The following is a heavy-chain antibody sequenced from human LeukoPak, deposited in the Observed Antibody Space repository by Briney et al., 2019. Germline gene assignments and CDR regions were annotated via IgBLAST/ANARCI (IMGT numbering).Heavy chain of an antibody. Sequence: GGSLRLSCAASGFTFSSYAMSWVRQAPGKGLEWVSAISGSGGSTYYADSVKGRFTISRDNSKNTLYLQMNSLRAEDMAVYYCAKGAYSYGSPLYYFDYWGQGTLVTVSS. CDR3: AKGAYSYGSPLYYFDY. CDR2: ISGSGGST. V-gene: IGHV3-23*01. CDR1: GFTFSSYA. J-gene: IGHJ4*02. D-gene: IGHD5-18*01.